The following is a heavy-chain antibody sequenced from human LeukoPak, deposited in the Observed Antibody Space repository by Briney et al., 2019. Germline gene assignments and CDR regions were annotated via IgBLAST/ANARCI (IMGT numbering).Heavy chain of an antibody. CDR2: IIGSGGST. CDR3: AKRHRIMGAHAIWYFDL. J-gene: IGHJ2*01. D-gene: IGHD2-8*01. V-gene: IGHV3-23*01. Sequence: GGSLRLSCAASRFTFSSYAMSWVRQAPGKGREWFSAIIGSGGSTYYADSVKGRFTISRDNSKNTVYLQMNSLRAEDTAVYYCAKRHRIMGAHAIWYFDLWGRGTLVTVSS. CDR1: RFTFSSYA.